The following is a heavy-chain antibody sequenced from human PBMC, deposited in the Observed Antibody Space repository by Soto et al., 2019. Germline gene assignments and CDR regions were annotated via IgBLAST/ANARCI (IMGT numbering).Heavy chain of an antibody. J-gene: IGHJ5*02. D-gene: IGHD6-6*01. V-gene: IGHV4-31*03. Sequence: RSLTCTVSGGSISSGGYYWSWIRQHPGKGLEWIGYIYYSGSTYYNPSLKSRVTISVDTSKNQFSLNLSSVTAADTAVYYCARAGHSSSSEGANWFDPWGQGTLVTVSS. CDR3: ARAGHSSSSEGANWFDP. CDR2: IYYSGST. CDR1: GGSISSGGYY.